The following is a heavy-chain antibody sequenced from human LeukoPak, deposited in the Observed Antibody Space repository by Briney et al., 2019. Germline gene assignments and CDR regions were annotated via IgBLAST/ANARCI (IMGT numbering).Heavy chain of an antibody. Sequence: ASVKVSCKASRYTFTTYTMHWVRQAPGQGLEWMGWMHAGNENTKYSQKFQGRVTITWDTSASTAYMELSSLRSEDTAVYYCAREVAIWGQGTLVTVSS. V-gene: IGHV1-3*01. CDR2: MHAGNENT. CDR3: AREVAI. D-gene: IGHD2-15*01. CDR1: RYTFTTYT. J-gene: IGHJ4*02.